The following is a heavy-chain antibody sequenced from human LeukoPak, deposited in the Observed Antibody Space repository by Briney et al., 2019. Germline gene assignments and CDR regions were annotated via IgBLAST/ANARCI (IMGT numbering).Heavy chain of an antibody. CDR1: GFTFSDRY. D-gene: IGHD4/OR15-4a*01. Sequence: GGSLRLSCAASGFTFSDRYIDWVRQAPGKGLEWVGRARNRGNGYTTQYAASVKGRFTFSRDDSENTVYLQMNSLKTGDTAVYFCARIMRVDYGTYYFDYWGQGTLVTVSS. J-gene: IGHJ4*02. CDR2: ARNRGNGYTT. CDR3: ARIMRVDYGTYYFDY. V-gene: IGHV3-72*01.